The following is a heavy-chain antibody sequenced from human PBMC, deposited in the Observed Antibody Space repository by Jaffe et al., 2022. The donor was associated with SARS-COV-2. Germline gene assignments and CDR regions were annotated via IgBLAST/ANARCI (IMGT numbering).Heavy chain of an antibody. D-gene: IGHD2-2*01. Sequence: QVQLQESGPGLVKPSQTLSLTCTVSGGSISSGSYYWSWIRQPAGKGLEWIGRIYTSGSTNYNPSLKSRVTISVDTSKNQFSLKLSSVTAADTAVYYCARDVVVPAAAYYYYYGMDVWGQGTTVTVSS. CDR3: ARDVVVPAAAYYYYYGMDV. V-gene: IGHV4-61*02. CDR2: IYTSGST. CDR1: GGSISSGSYY. J-gene: IGHJ6*02.